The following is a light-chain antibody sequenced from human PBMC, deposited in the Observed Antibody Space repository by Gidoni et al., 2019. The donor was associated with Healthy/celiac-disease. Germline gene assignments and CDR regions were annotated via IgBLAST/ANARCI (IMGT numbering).Light chain of an antibody. J-gene: IGKJ5*01. Sequence: EIVLTQSPGTLSLSPGERATLSCRASQSVSSSYLAWYQQKPGQAPRLLIYGASSRATGIPDRFSGSGSGTDFTLTICRLEPEDFAVYYCQQYGSSVGFGQGTRLEIK. CDR2: GAS. V-gene: IGKV3-20*01. CDR1: QSVSSSY. CDR3: QQYGSSVG.